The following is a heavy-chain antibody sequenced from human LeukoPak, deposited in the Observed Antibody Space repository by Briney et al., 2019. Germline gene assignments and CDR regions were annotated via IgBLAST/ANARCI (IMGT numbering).Heavy chain of an antibody. CDR1: GGTFSSYA. CDR2: IIPIFGTA. J-gene: IGHJ4*02. V-gene: IGHV1-69*01. Sequence: SVKVSCKASGGTFSSYAVSWVRQAPGQGLEWMGGIIPIFGTANYAQKFQGRVTITADESTSTAYMELSSLRSEDTAVYYCATDSAGWYSGGFDYWGQGTLVTVSS. CDR3: ATDSAGWYSGGFDY. D-gene: IGHD6-19*01.